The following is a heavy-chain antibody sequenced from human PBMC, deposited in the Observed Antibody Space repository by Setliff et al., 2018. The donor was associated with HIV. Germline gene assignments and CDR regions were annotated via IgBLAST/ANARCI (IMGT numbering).Heavy chain of an antibody. V-gene: IGHV1-46*01. Sequence: GASVKVSCKASGYTFTSYYMHWVRQAPGQGLEWMGIINPSGSRTTYTKKFQGRVTVTTDTSTSTAYMELRSLRSDDTAVYYCVRVVGYICDYWGQGTLVTVS. CDR1: GYTFTSYY. J-gene: IGHJ4*02. CDR3: VRVVGYICDY. D-gene: IGHD5-12*01. CDR2: INPSGSRT.